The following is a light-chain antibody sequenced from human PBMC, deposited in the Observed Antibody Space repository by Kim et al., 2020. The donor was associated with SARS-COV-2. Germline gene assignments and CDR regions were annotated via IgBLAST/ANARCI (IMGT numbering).Light chain of an antibody. CDR3: QVWDSSPVI. J-gene: IGLJ2*01. CDR2: RDG. V-gene: IGLV3-9*01. Sequence: SYELTQPLSVSVALGQTARITCGGNNIGSKNVNWYQQKPGQAPVLVIYRDGDRPSGIPERFSGSNSGNTATLTISRAQAGDEADYYCQVWDSSPVIFGGGTQLTVL. CDR1: NIGSKN.